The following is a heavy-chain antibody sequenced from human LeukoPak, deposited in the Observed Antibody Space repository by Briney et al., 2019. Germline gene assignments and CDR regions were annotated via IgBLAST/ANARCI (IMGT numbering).Heavy chain of an antibody. V-gene: IGHV4-38-2*01. D-gene: IGHD3-22*01. CDR2: IYHSGRT. CDR3: ARYISGRPKGYFDY. J-gene: IGHJ4*02. CDR1: GFSISSGYY. Sequence: SETLSLTCAVSGFSISSGYYWGWIRQPPGKGLEWIGSIYHSGRTYYNPSLKSRVTISVDTAKNQFSLKLSSVTAADTAVYYCARYISGRPKGYFDYWGQGTLVTVSS.